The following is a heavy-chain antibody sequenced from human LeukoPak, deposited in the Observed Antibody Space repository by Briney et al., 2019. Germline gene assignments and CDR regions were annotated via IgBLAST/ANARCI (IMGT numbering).Heavy chain of an antibody. V-gene: IGHV1-2*02. CDR3: ARSPMVTGIYDKWFAP. J-gene: IGHJ5*02. Sequence: GASVKVSCKASGYTFTGYYMHWVRQAPGQGLEWMGWINPNSGGTNYAQKFQGRVTMTRDTSISTAYMELSRLRSDDTAVYYCARSPMVTGIYDKWFAPWGQGTLVTVSS. D-gene: IGHD5-18*01. CDR2: INPNSGGT. CDR1: GYTFTGYY.